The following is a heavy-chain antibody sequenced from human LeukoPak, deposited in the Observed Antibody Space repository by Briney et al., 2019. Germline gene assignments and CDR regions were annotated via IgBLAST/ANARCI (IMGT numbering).Heavy chain of an antibody. CDR1: GFTFSSYA. J-gene: IGHJ2*01. Sequence: GGSLRLSCAASGFTFSSYAMSWVRQAPGKGLEWVSAISGSGGSTYYAGSVKGRFTISRDNSKNTLYLQMNSLRAEDTAVYYCAKEPADYGDFNWYFDLWGRGTLVTVSS. V-gene: IGHV3-23*01. CDR2: ISGSGGST. CDR3: AKEPADYGDFNWYFDL. D-gene: IGHD4-17*01.